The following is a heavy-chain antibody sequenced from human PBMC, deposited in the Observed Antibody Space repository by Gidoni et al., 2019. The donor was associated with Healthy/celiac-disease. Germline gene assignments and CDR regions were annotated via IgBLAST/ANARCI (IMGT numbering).Heavy chain of an antibody. V-gene: IGHV3-64D*08. Sequence: EVQLVESGGGLVQPGGSLRLPCSASGFTFSSYAMHWVRQAPGKGLEYVSAISSNGGSTYYADSVKGRFTISRDNSKNTLYLQMSSLRAEDTAVYYCVKDGLFSSIAAPRHAEPPGALTDYWGQGTLVTVSS. CDR1: GFTFSSYA. D-gene: IGHD6-6*01. J-gene: IGHJ4*02. CDR2: ISSNGGST. CDR3: VKDGLFSSIAAPRHAEPPGALTDY.